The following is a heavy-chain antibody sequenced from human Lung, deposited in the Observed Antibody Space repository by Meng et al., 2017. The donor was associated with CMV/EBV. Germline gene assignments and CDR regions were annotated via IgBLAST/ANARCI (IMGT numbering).Heavy chain of an antibody. CDR1: GYTFTSYG. CDR2: ISAYNGNT. D-gene: IGHD6-19*01. J-gene: IGHJ4*02. Sequence: ASVKVSCKASGYTFTSYGISWVRQAPGQGLEWMGWISAYNGNTNYAQKLQGRVTMTTDTSTSTAYMELRSLRSDDTAVYYCARGIVIAVAGTGVDYWGQGXLVIVSS. CDR3: ARGIVIAVAGTGVDY. V-gene: IGHV1-18*01.